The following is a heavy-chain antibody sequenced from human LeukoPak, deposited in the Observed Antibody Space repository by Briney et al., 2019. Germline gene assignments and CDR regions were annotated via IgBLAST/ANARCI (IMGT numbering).Heavy chain of an antibody. CDR3: AKERAYCSSTSCYRGDY. CDR1: GFTVSSNY. D-gene: IGHD2-2*02. CDR2: ISGSGGST. J-gene: IGHJ4*02. Sequence: GGSLRLSCAVSGFTVSSNYMSWVRQAPGKGLEWVSAISGSGGSTYYADSVKGRFTISRDNSKNTLYLQMNSLRAEDTAVYYCAKERAYCSSTSCYRGDYWGQGTLVTVSS. V-gene: IGHV3-23*01.